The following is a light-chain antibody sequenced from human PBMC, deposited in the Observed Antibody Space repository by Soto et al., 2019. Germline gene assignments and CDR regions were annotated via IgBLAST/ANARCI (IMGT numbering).Light chain of an antibody. V-gene: IGKV3-20*01. J-gene: IGKJ3*01. CDR3: QQYGNSPTGFT. Sequence: EIVLTQSPGTLSLSPGERATVSCRASQSVSSSFLAWYQQKPGQAPRLLIYDASSRATGIPDRFSGSGSGTDFTLTISRLEPEDFAVYYWQQYGNSPTGFTVGPGTKVDIK. CDR2: DAS. CDR1: QSVSSSF.